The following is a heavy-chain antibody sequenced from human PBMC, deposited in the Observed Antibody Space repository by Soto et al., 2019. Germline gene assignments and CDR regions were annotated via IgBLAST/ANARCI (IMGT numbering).Heavy chain of an antibody. J-gene: IGHJ5*02. D-gene: IGHD2-21*01. CDR1: GFTFSSYP. Sequence: PGGSLRLSCAASGFTFSSYPMYWVRQAPGKGLQWVATISYDGSNKYYAESVKGRFTISRDNSKNTLYLQMNSLRAEDPALYRSASDPIAVVSPAIRGNWFDPWGLGTLVTVSS. V-gene: IGHV3-30-3*01. CDR3: ASDPIAVVSPAIRGNWFDP. CDR2: ISYDGSNK.